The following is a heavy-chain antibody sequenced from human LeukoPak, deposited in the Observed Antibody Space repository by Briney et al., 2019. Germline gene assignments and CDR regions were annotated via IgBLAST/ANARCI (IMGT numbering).Heavy chain of an antibody. V-gene: IGHV3-53*01. CDR3: AREQPPGVYFDC. Sequence: GGSLRLSRAASGFTVSSNYMSWVRQAPGKGLEWVSIIYTDGNTYNADSVKGRFTISRDNSKNTLYLQMNSLRAEDTAVYYCAREQPPGVYFDCWGQGTLVTVSS. J-gene: IGHJ4*02. CDR1: GFTVSSNY. D-gene: IGHD3-10*01. CDR2: IYTDGNT.